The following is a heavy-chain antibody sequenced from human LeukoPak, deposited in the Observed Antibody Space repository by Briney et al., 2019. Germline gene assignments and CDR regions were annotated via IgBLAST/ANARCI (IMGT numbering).Heavy chain of an antibody. Sequence: ASVKVSCKASVYTFTSYGISWVRQAPGQGLEWMGWISAYNGNTNYAQKLQGRVTMTTDTSTSTAYMELSSLRSEDTAVYYCATSPVLRYFDWLIWGQGTLVTVSS. D-gene: IGHD3-9*01. CDR2: ISAYNGNT. CDR3: ATSPVLRYFDWLI. J-gene: IGHJ4*02. V-gene: IGHV1-18*01. CDR1: VYTFTSYG.